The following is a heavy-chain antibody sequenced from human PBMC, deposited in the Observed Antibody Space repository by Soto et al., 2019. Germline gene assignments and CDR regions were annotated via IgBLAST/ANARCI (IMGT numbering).Heavy chain of an antibody. CDR3: ARAHYGDYGYGMDV. Sequence: SETLSLTCTVSGGSISSSSYYWSWIRQPPGKGLEWIGYIYHSGTTYYNPSLKSRVTISVDRSKNQFSLKLSSVTAADTAVYYCARAHYGDYGYGMDVWGQGTTVTVSS. D-gene: IGHD4-17*01. V-gene: IGHV4-30-2*01. CDR2: IYHSGTT. CDR1: GGSISSSSYY. J-gene: IGHJ6*02.